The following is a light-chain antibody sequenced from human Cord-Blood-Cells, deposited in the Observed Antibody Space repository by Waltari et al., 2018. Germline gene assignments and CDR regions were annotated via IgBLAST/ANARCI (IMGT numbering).Light chain of an antibody. Sequence: DIVMTQSPDSLAVSLGERATLNCKSSQSVLYSSNNKNYLAWSQQKPGQPPKLHIYWASTRESGVPDRFSGSGSGTDFTLTISSLQAEDVAVYYCQQYYSTPLTFGPGTKVDIK. CDR3: QQYYSTPLT. CDR1: QSVLYSSNNKNY. J-gene: IGKJ3*01. CDR2: WAS. V-gene: IGKV4-1*01.